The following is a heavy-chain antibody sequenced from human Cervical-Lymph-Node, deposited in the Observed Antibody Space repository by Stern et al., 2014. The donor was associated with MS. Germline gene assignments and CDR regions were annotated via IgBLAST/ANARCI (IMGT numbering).Heavy chain of an antibody. V-gene: IGHV3-9*01. CDR2: ISWNSGSI. J-gene: IGHJ4*02. CDR1: GFTFDDYA. D-gene: IGHD3-22*01. Sequence: EVQLVESGGGLVQPGRSLRLSCAASGFTFDDYAMHWVRQVPGKGLEWVSGISWNSGSIGYADSVKGRFTISRDNAKNSLYLQMNSLRAEDTALYYCAKDRALYYDSSGFDYWGQGTLVTVSS. CDR3: AKDRALYYDSSGFDY.